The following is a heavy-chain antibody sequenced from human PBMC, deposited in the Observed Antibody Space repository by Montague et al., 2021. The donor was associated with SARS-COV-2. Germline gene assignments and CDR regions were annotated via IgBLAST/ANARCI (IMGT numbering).Heavy chain of an antibody. Sequence: SETLSLICTVSGGSISRYSWTWIRQPPGKGLEWIGYIYNSGSTNXNPSLTSRVTISVDTSKNQFSLKLSSVAAADTAVYYCARVGRGSSWYEVAFDIWGQGTMVTVSS. D-gene: IGHD6-13*01. J-gene: IGHJ3*02. CDR3: ARVGRGSSWYEVAFDI. CDR1: GGSISRYS. CDR2: IYNSGST. V-gene: IGHV4-59*01.